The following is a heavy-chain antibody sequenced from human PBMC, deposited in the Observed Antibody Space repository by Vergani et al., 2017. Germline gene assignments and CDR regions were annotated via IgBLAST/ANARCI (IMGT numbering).Heavy chain of an antibody. Sequence: EVQLVQSGAEVKKPGESLRISCKGSGSSFTSNWISWVRQMPGKGLEWMGRIDPSDAYTNYSPSFKGHVTISADKSINTAYLQWNSLKASYTAMYYCARHGGSGSYLEYFQHWGRGTLVTVSS. CDR2: IDPSDAYT. CDR1: GSSFTSNW. V-gene: IGHV5-10-1*03. J-gene: IGHJ1*01. D-gene: IGHD1-26*01. CDR3: ARHGGSGSYLEYFQH.